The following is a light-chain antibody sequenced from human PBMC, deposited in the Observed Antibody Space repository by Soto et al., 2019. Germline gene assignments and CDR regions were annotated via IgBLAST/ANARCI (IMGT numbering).Light chain of an antibody. CDR3: SSYTSSTTLL. CDR1: SSDVGGYNY. Sequence: QSVLTQPASVSGSPGQSITISCTGTSSDVGGYNYVSWYQQHQGKAPKLMIYEVSNRPSGVSNRFSGSKSGNTASLTISGLQAEDEADYYCSSYTSSTTLLFGTGTKVTV. CDR2: EVS. J-gene: IGLJ1*01. V-gene: IGLV2-14*01.